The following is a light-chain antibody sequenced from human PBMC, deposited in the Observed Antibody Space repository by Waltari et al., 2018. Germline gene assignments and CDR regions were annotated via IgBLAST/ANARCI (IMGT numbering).Light chain of an antibody. Sequence: EVVLTQSPPTLSLSPGARAPPPCRARQSVSSYLAWYQQKPGQAPRLPIYDASNRATGIPARFSGSGSGTDFTLTISSLEAEDFAVYYCQQRSNWPPTFGQGTRLEIK. CDR1: QSVSSY. V-gene: IGKV3-11*01. CDR3: QQRSNWPPT. J-gene: IGKJ5*01. CDR2: DAS.